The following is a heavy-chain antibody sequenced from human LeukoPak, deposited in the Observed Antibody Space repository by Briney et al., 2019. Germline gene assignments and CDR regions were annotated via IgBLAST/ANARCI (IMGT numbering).Heavy chain of an antibody. CDR2: ISYDGSNK. J-gene: IGHJ3*02. CDR3: AKTGDYFDSSDYYRPDAFDI. V-gene: IGHV3-30*18. CDR1: GFTFSSYG. D-gene: IGHD3-22*01. Sequence: GGSLRLSCAASGFTFSSYGMHWVRQAPGKGLEWVAVISYDGSNKYYADSVKGRFTISRDNSKNTLYLQMNSLRADDTAIYYCAKTGDYFDSSDYYRPDAFDIWGQGTMVTISS.